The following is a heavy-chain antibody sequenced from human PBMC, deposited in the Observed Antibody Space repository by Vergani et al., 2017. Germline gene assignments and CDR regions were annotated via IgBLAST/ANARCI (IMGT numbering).Heavy chain of an antibody. D-gene: IGHD2-2*02. CDR2: INHSGST. CDR1: GDSLRGHY. CDR3: ARAVGCSSTSCYRAYYYYMDV. V-gene: IGHV4-34*02. Sequence: QVQLRQWGAGLVKPSETLSLTCGIYGDSLRGHYWSWIRQSPGKGLEWIGEINHSGSTNYNPSLKSRVTISVDTSKNQFSLKLSSVTAADTAVYYCARAVGCSSTSCYRAYYYYMDVWGKGTTVTVSS. J-gene: IGHJ6*03.